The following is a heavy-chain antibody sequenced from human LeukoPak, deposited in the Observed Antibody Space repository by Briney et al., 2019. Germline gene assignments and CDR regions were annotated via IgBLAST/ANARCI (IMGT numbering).Heavy chain of an antibody. D-gene: IGHD6-13*01. CDR3: AAGYSRSVYYYYMDV. CDR2: IYTSGST. Sequence: SETLSLTCTVSGGSISSGNYYWSWIRQPAGKGLEWIGRIYTSGSTNYNPSLKSRVTISVDTSKNQFSLKLSSATAADTAVYYCAAGYSRSVYYYYMDVWGKGTTVTVSS. J-gene: IGHJ6*03. V-gene: IGHV4-61*02. CDR1: GGSISSGNYY.